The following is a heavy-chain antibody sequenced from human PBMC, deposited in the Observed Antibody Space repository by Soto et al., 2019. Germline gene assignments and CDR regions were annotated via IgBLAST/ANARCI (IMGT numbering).Heavy chain of an antibody. V-gene: IGHV4-34*01. CDR3: ARPTDRSGYHYGFNI. J-gene: IGHJ3*02. D-gene: IGHD3-22*01. CDR2: INHSGST. Sequence: SETLSLTCAVYGGSFSGYYWSWIRQPPGKGLEWIGEINHSGSTNYNPSLKSRVTISVDTSKNQFSLKLSSVTAADTAVYYCARPTDRSGYHYGFNIWGQGTMVTVS. CDR1: GGSFSGYY.